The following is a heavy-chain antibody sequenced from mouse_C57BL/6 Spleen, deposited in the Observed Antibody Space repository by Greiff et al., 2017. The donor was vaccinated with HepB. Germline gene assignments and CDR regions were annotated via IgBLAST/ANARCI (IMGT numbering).Heavy chain of an antibody. CDR1: GFTFSSYG. J-gene: IGHJ2*01. CDR2: ISSGGSYT. Sequence: EVQRVESGGDLVKPGGSLKLSCAASGFTFSSYGMSWVRQTPDKRLEWVATISSGGSYTYYPDSVKGRFTISRDNAKNTLYLQMSSLKSEDTAMYYCARQVDDCYYFDYWGTGTTLTVAS. CDR3: ARQVDDCYYFDY. D-gene: IGHD2-3*01. V-gene: IGHV5-6*01.